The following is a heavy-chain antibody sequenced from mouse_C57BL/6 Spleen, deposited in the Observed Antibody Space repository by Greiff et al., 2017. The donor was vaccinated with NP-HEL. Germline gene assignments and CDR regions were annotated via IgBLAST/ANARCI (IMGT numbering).Heavy chain of an antibody. Sequence: QVQLQQPGTELVKPGASVKLSCKASGYTFTSYWMHWVKQRPGQGLEWIGNINPSNGGTNYNEKFNSKATLTVDKSSSTADMQLSSLTSEDSAVYYCARSGAGGYSNPPYWGQGTLVTVSA. CDR3: ARSGAGGYSNPPY. J-gene: IGHJ3*01. CDR1: GYTFTSYW. CDR2: INPSNGGT. D-gene: IGHD2-5*01. V-gene: IGHV1-53*01.